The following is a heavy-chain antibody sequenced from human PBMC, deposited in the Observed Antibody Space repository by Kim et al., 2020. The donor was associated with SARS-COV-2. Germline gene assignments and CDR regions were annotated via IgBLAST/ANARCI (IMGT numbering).Heavy chain of an antibody. D-gene: IGHD1-26*01. CDR3: PESHYSGSPGAFDV. V-gene: IGHV3-23*03. Sequence: QECVTIVVGDCAYTFYADNVKRRFTNSRDNPKDTVYLQMNSLRADDTAVYYCPESHYSGSPGAFDVWSQWTVVTVSS. J-gene: IGHJ3*01. CDR2: VVGDCAYT.